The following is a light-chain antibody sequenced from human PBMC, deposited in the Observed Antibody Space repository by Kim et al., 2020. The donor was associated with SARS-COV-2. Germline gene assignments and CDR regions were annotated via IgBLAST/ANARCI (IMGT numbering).Light chain of an antibody. CDR1: NIGSKS. Sequence: APGKTATITCGGNNIGSKSVPWYQQQPGQAPVLVIYYDSDRPSGIPERFSGSNSGNTATLTISRVEAGDEDDYYCQVWDSSSDHWVFGGGTQLTVL. CDR3: QVWDSSSDHWV. CDR2: YDS. J-gene: IGLJ3*02. V-gene: IGLV3-21*04.